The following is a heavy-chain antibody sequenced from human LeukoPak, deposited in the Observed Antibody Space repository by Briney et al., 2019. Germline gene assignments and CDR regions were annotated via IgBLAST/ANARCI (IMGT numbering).Heavy chain of an antibody. D-gene: IGHD4-17*01. J-gene: IGHJ4*02. CDR1: GGSFSGYH. Sequence: PSETLSLTCAVYGGSFSGYHWSWIRQSPGKGLEWIGEIHHSGSTNYNPSLKSRVTISVDTSKNQFSLKLSSVTAADTAVYYCARQDYGDYLPPIDYWGQGTLVTVSS. CDR3: ARQDYGDYLPPIDY. CDR2: IHHSGST. V-gene: IGHV4-34*01.